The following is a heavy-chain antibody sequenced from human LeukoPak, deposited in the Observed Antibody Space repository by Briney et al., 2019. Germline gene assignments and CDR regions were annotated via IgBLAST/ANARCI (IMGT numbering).Heavy chain of an antibody. CDR1: GFTVSSNY. CDR2: IYSGGST. D-gene: IGHD5-24*01. Sequence: PGGSLRLSCAASGFTVSSNYMSWVRQAPGKGLEWVSVIYSGGSTYYADSVKGRFTISRDNSKNTLYLQMNSLRAEDTAVYYCARDREDGYNPAFDIWGQGTMVTVSS. J-gene: IGHJ3*02. V-gene: IGHV3-53*01. CDR3: ARDREDGYNPAFDI.